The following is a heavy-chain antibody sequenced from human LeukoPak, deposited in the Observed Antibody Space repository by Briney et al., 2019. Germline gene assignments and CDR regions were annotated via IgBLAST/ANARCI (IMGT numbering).Heavy chain of an antibody. D-gene: IGHD3-10*01. CDR2: ISSSSSYI. Sequence: KPGGSLRLSCAASGFTFSSYSMNWVRQDPGKGLEWVSSISSSSSYIYYADSVKGRFTISRDNAKNSLYLQMNSLRAEDTAVYYCARVRSKITMVRGVIIRAGDFDYWGQGTLVTVSS. J-gene: IGHJ4*02. V-gene: IGHV3-21*01. CDR3: ARVRSKITMVRGVIIRAGDFDY. CDR1: GFTFSSYS.